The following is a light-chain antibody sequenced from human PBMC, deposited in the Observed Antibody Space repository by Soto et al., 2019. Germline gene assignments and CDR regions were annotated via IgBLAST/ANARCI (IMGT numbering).Light chain of an antibody. CDR1: QSVSGRY. CDR3: QQYDTSSYT. CDR2: GAS. V-gene: IGKV3-20*01. Sequence: EVVLTQSPGTLSLSPGERATLSCRASQSVSGRYLTWYQQKPGQAPRRLIFGASSRASGTHDRLSGSGSGTNFTLTISRLESEDFAVYYGQQYDTSSYTFGQGTKVEIK. J-gene: IGKJ2*01.